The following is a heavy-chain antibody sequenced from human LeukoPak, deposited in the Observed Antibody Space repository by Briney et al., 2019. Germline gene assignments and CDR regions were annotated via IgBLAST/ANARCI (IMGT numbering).Heavy chain of an antibody. V-gene: IGHV3-33*06. D-gene: IGHD3-22*01. CDR1: GFTFSSYG. Sequence: TGGSLRLSCAASGFTFSSYGMHWVRQAPGKGLEWVALIWYDGSNKDYADSVKGRFTISRDNSKNTVYLQMNSLRAEDTAVYYCAKDYGFITPYCYFDLWGRGTLDTVSS. J-gene: IGHJ2*01. CDR2: IWYDGSNK. CDR3: AKDYGFITPYCYFDL.